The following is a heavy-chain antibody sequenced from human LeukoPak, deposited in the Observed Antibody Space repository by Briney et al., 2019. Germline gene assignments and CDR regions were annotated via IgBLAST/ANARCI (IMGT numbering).Heavy chain of an antibody. J-gene: IGHJ4*02. V-gene: IGHV1-2*02. CDR2: ISPKSGGT. CDR3: ARGAPLLRFLEWSQLDY. Sequence: GASVKVSCRASGYTFTGYFMHWMRQAPGQGLEWMGWISPKSGGTNYAQKFQGRVTMTRDTSISTAYMELSRLRSDDTAVYYCARGAPLLRFLEWSQLDYWGQGTLVTVSS. CDR1: GYTFTGYF. D-gene: IGHD3-3*01.